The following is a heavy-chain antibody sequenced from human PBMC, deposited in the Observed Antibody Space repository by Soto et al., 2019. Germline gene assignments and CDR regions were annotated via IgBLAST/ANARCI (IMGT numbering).Heavy chain of an antibody. Sequence: GSLRLSCAASGFTFSSYSMNWVRQAPGKGLEWVSYISRSSSTIFYADSVKGRFTISRDNAKNSLFLQVNSLRDEDTAVYYCARSSGWYLYYGMDVWGQGTLVTVSS. CDR3: ARSSGWYLYYGMDV. V-gene: IGHV3-48*02. CDR1: GFTFSSYS. D-gene: IGHD6-19*01. CDR2: ISRSSSTI. J-gene: IGHJ6*02.